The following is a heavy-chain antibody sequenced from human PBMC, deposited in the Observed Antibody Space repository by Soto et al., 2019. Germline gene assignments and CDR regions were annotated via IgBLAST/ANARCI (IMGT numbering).Heavy chain of an antibody. J-gene: IGHJ4*02. Sequence: GGSLRLSCAASGFSFVSYWMHWVRQGPGEGLAWVSRINGNADNSDYADSVKGRFTISRDNAMNRLYLQMDSLRADDTGVYYCVRDFRGAVAGSEFDHWGQGTLVTVSS. CDR3: VRDFRGAVAGSEFDH. CDR2: INGNADNS. CDR1: GFSFVSYW. D-gene: IGHD6-19*01. V-gene: IGHV3-74*01.